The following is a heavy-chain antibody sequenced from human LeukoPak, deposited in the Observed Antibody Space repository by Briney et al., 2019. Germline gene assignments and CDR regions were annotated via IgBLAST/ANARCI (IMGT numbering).Heavy chain of an antibody. V-gene: IGHV4-4*02. CDR1: GGSVSSSNW. CDR2: IYHSGST. J-gene: IGHJ4*02. D-gene: IGHD3-10*01. CDR3: VRKPFGEAFDY. Sequence: SETLSLTCAVSGGSVSSSNWWSWVRQRPGKGLEWIGEIYHSGSTNYNPSLKSRVTISVDKSKNQFSLKLSSVTAADTAVYYCVRKPFGEAFDYWGQGTLVTVSS.